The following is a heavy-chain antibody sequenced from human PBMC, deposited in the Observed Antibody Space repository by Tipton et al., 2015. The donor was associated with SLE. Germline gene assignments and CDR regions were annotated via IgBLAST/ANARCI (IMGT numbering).Heavy chain of an antibody. CDR2: MDNSGST. CDR1: GGSISSGSYY. J-gene: IGHJ4*02. Sequence: TLSLTCTVSGGSISSGSYYWSWIRQPAGKGLEWIGNMDNSGSTHYNPSLKSRVIISRGTSRTQFSLRLTSVTAADTAVYYCARAFPLFGVVSHIDFWGQGTLVTVSS. CDR3: ARAFPLFGVVSHIDF. D-gene: IGHD3-3*01. V-gene: IGHV4-61*09.